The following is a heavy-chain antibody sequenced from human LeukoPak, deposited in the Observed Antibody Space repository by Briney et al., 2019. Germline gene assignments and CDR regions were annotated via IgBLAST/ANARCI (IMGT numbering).Heavy chain of an antibody. CDR2: ISASGAGA. CDR3: VKGGYCSSISCYAAFDI. Sequence: GGSLRLSCAASGFTFSSCAMNWVRQAPGKGLEWVSGISASGAGAYYADSVKGRFTISRDNSKNTLYLQMSSLRAEDTAMYYCVKGGYCSSISCYAAFDIWGQGTMVTVSS. CDR1: GFTFSSCA. V-gene: IGHV3-23*01. J-gene: IGHJ3*02. D-gene: IGHD2-2*01.